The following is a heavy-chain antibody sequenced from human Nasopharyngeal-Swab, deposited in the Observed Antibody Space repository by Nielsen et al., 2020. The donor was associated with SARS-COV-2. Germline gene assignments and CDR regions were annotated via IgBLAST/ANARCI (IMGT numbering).Heavy chain of an antibody. V-gene: IGHV4-34*01. Sequence: SETLSLTCAVYGGSFSGYYWSWIRQPPGKGLEWIGEINHSGSTNYNPSLKSRVTISVDTSKNQFSLKLSSVTAADTAVYYCARDQGYKTYYYYYGMDVWGQGTTVTVSS. D-gene: IGHD5-18*01. CDR2: INHSGST. J-gene: IGHJ6*02. CDR3: ARDQGYKTYYYYYGMDV. CDR1: GGSFSGYY.